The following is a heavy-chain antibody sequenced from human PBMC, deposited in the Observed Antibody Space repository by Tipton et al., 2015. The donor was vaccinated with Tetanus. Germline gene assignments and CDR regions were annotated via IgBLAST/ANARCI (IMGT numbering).Heavy chain of an antibody. CDR2: INPNSGGT. CDR3: ARRPAGGDNTAFDI. D-gene: IGHD1-1*01. CDR1: GYTFTGYY. J-gene: IGHJ3*02. V-gene: IGHV1-2*04. Sequence: QLVQSGAEVKKPGASVKVSCKASGYTFTGYYMHWVRQAPGQGLEWMGWINPNSGGTNYAQKFQGWVTMTRDTSISTAYMELSRLRSDDTAVYYWARRPAGGDNTAFDIWGQGTMVTVSS.